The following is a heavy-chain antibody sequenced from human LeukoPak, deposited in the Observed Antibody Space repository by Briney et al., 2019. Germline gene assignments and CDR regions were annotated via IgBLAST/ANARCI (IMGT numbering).Heavy chain of an antibody. V-gene: IGHV3-7*01. CDR1: GFNFGTYW. CDR2: IKHDGSEK. CDR3: AKDRAYYGHYGLDV. Sequence: PGGSLRVSCVVSGFNFGTYWMTWVRQAPGRGLEWVANIKHDGSEKYYVDSVKGRFTISRDNAENSLYLQMNSLRAEDTGVYYCAKDRAYYGHYGLDVWGQGTTVTVSS. D-gene: IGHD1-26*01. J-gene: IGHJ6*02.